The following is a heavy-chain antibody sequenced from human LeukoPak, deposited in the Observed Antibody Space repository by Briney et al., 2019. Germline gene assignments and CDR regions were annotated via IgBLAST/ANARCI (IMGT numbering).Heavy chain of an antibody. CDR3: ARSLAHYYDSSGYFDP. CDR1: GGSISSGGYC. CDR2: IYYSGST. V-gene: IGHV4-31*03. D-gene: IGHD3-22*01. J-gene: IGHJ5*02. Sequence: PSETLSLTCTVSGGSISSGGYCWSWIRQHPGKGLEWIGYIYYSGSTYYNPSLKSRVTISVDTSKNQFSLKLSSVTAADTAVYYCARSLAHYYDSSGYFDPWGQGTLVTVSS.